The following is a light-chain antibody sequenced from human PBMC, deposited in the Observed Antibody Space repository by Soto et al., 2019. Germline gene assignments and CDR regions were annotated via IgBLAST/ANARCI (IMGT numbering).Light chain of an antibody. CDR2: SNS. V-gene: IGLV1-44*01. J-gene: IGLJ3*02. CDR1: RSNIGSNA. Sequence: QSVLTQTPSASGTPGQRVTMSCFGSRSNIGSNAVNWYQQFPGTAPKLLIQSNSERPSGVPDRFSGSKSGTSASLAISGLQSEDEADYYCAVWDDSLNGQVFGGGTKLTVL. CDR3: AVWDDSLNGQV.